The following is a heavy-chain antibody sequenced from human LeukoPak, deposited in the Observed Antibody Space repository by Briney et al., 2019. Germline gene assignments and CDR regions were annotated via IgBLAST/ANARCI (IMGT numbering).Heavy chain of an antibody. CDR2: ISSSSSYI. J-gene: IGHJ3*02. D-gene: IGHD3-16*01. CDR1: GFTFSDHY. V-gene: IGHV3-21*01. CDR3: ARGAFGGAFDI. Sequence: KAGGSLRLSCAASGFTFSDHYIDWVRQAPGKGLEWVSSISSSSSYIYYADLVKGRFTISRDNAKNSLYLQMNSLRAEDTAVYYCARGAFGGAFDIWGQGTMVTVSS.